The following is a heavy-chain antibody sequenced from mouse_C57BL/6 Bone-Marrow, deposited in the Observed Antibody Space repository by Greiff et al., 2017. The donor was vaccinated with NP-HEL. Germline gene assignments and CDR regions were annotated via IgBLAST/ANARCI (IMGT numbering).Heavy chain of an antibody. Sequence: QVQLQQPGAELVKPGASVKLSCKASGYTFTSYWMHWVKQRPGQGLEWIGMIHPNSGSTNYNEKFKSKATLTVDKSSSTAYMQLSSLTSEDSAVYYCARPRQLNVYAMDYWGQGTSVTVSS. CDR2: IHPNSGST. CDR3: ARPRQLNVYAMDY. CDR1: GYTFTSYW. J-gene: IGHJ4*01. V-gene: IGHV1-64*01. D-gene: IGHD3-2*02.